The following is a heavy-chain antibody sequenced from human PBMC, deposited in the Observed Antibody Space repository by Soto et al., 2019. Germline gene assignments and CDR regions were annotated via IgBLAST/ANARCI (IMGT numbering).Heavy chain of an antibody. D-gene: IGHD5-18*01. CDR2: ISYDGSNK. V-gene: IGHV3-30-3*01. J-gene: IGHJ6*02. CDR1: GFTFSSYA. Sequence: GGSLRLSCAASGFTFSSYAMHWVRQAPGKGLEWVAVISYDGSNKYYADSVKGRFTISRDNSKNTLYLQMNSLRAEDTAVYYCARAQRGYSYVSHYYYGMDVWGQGTTVTVSS. CDR3: ARAQRGYSYVSHYYYGMDV.